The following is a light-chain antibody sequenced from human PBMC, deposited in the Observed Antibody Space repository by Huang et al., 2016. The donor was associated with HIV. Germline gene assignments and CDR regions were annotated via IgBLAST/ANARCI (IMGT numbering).Light chain of an antibody. CDR3: QQYDAWPFT. V-gene: IGKV3-15*01. Sequence: GERATLSCRASRTVKSNLAWYQQKPGQPPRLLIYGASTRATGIPARFSGSGSGTEFPLTIGSLQSEDFAIYYCQQYDAWPFTFGQGTKLETK. J-gene: IGKJ2*01. CDR2: GAS. CDR1: RTVKSN.